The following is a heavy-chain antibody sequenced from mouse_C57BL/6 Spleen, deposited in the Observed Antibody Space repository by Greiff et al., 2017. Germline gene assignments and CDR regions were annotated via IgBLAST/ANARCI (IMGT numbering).Heavy chain of an antibody. CDR1: GFTFSSYA. V-gene: IGHV5-4*01. Sequence: EVQGVESGGGLVKPGGSLKLSCAASGFTFSSYAMSWVRQTPEKRLEWVATISDGGSYTYYPDNVKGRFTISRDNAKNNLYLQMSHLKSEDTAMYYCARGSSGHVWFAYWGQGTLVTVSA. CDR2: ISDGGSYT. J-gene: IGHJ3*01. D-gene: IGHD3-2*02. CDR3: ARGSSGHVWFAY.